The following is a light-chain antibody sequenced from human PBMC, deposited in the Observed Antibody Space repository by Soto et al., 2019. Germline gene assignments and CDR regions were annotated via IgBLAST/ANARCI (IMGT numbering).Light chain of an antibody. CDR3: RSYTSSSTRV. V-gene: IGLV2-14*01. CDR2: DVS. CDR1: SSDAGGYNY. J-gene: IGLJ2*01. Sequence: QSALTQPAPVSGSPGQSITISCTGTSSDAGGYNYVSWYQQHPGKAAKLMIYDVSNRPSGVSNRFSGSKSGNTAYLTISGLQSEDEADYYCRSYTSSSTRVFGGGTKVTVL.